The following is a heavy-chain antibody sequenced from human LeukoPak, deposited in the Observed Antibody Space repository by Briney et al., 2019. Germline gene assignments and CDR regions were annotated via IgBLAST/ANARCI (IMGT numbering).Heavy chain of an antibody. V-gene: IGHV3-23*01. CDR1: GFTLTSFP. CDR3: AKWGDRRRGWSQFYFDY. J-gene: IGHJ4*02. CDR2: ISGGGGST. D-gene: IGHD6-19*01. Sequence: PGGSLRLSCAASGFTLTSFPMSWVRQAPGKGLEWVSAISGGGGSTYYADSVKGRFTISRDNSKNTLYLQMNSLRAEDTAVYYCAKWGDRRRGWSQFYFDYWGQGTLVTVSS.